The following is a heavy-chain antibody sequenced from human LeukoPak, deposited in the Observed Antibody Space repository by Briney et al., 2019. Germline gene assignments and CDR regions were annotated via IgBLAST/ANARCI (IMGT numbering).Heavy chain of an antibody. CDR1: NGSISSSGYY. CDR2: IYSSGST. D-gene: IGHD6-13*01. Sequence: PSETLSLTCTVSNGSISSSGYYWAWIRQPPGKGLEWIGSIYSSGSTYYNPSLESRVTMSLDTSQNQLSLKLGSVTAADTAIYYCARDEWAAAGTSYYYYMDVGGKGTTVTVSS. J-gene: IGHJ6*03. CDR3: ARDEWAAAGTSYYYYMDV. V-gene: IGHV4-39*07.